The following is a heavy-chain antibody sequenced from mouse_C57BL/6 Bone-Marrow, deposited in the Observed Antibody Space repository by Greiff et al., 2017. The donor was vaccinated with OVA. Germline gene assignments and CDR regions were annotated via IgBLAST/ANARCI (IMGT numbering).Heavy chain of an antibody. CDR1: GYAFTNYL. CDR2: INPGRGGT. J-gene: IGHJ2*01. D-gene: IGHD2-2*01. CDR3: EGYGYDRGGFDY. V-gene: IGHV1-54*01. Sequence: QVQLKESGAELVRPGTSVKVSCKASGYAFTNYLIEWVKQRPGQGLEWIGVINPGRGGTNYTEKFKGKATLTADKSSSTAYMQLSSLTSEDSAVDCCEGYGYDRGGFDYWGQGTTLTVSS.